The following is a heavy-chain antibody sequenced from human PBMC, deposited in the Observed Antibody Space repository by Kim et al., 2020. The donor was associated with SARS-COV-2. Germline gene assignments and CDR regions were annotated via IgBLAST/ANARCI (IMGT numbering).Heavy chain of an antibody. D-gene: IGHD2-2*01. Sequence: GSLRLSCAASGFTFSSYAMSWVRQAPGKGLEWVSAISGSGGSTYYADSVKGRFTISRDNSKNTLYLQMNSLRAEDTAVYYCAKDRGYCSSTSCDSYGMDVWGQGTTVTVSS. CDR2: ISGSGGST. V-gene: IGHV3-23*01. CDR3: AKDRGYCSSTSCDSYGMDV. CDR1: GFTFSSYA. J-gene: IGHJ6*02.